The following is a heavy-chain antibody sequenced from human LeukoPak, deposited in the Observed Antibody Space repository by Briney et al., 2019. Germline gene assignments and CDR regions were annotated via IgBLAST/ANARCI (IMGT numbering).Heavy chain of an antibody. D-gene: IGHD1-26*01. CDR2: IYYSGST. Sequence: SETLSLTCTVSGGSISRYYWSWIRQPPGKGLEWIGYIYYSGSTNYNPSLKSRVTISVDTSKNQFSLKLSSVTAADTAVYYCARGSGSYRYFYYWGQGTLVTVSS. CDR3: ARGSGSYRYFYY. J-gene: IGHJ4*02. CDR1: GGSISRYY. V-gene: IGHV4-59*01.